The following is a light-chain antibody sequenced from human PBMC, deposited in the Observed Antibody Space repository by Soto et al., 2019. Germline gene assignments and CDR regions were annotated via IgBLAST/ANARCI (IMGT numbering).Light chain of an antibody. CDR2: EVN. V-gene: IGLV2-14*01. CDR3: CSNAGGAIYV. Sequence: QSALTQPASVSGSPGQSITISCTGTSSDVGAYSYVSWFQQHPGKAPKLIISEVNNRPSGVSNRFSGSKSGNTASLTISGLQAEDEADYYCCSNAGGAIYVFGTGTKLTVL. J-gene: IGLJ1*01. CDR1: SSDVGAYSY.